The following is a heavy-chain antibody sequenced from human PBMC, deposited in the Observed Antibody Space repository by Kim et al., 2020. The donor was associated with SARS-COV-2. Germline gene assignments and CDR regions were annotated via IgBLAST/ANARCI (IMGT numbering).Heavy chain of an antibody. CDR3: ARDHREWLQYTANWYFDL. D-gene: IGHD3-3*01. J-gene: IGHJ2*01. V-gene: IGHV4-59*01. CDR2: IYYSGST. CDR1: GGSISSYY. Sequence: SETLSLTCTVSGGSISSYYWSWIRQPPGKGLEWIGYIYYSGSTNYNPSLKSRVTISVDTSKNQFSLKLSSVTAADTAVYYCARDHREWLQYTANWYFDLWGPGTLVTVSP.